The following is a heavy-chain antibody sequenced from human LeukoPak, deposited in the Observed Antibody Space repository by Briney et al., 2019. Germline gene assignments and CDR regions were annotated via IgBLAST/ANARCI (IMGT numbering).Heavy chain of an antibody. D-gene: IGHD3-3*01. J-gene: IGHJ6*03. CDR2: IYTSGTT. CDR1: GDSINGYY. CDR3: ARVGPPIFGVLSSSRTSDYDHYYMDV. Sequence: SETLSLTCSGSGDSINGYYCTWIRQIAGKGLEGIGRIYTSGTTNYNPSLKRRVTMSVDTSKNQFSLRLRSMTAADTAVYYCARVGPPIFGVLSSSRTSDYDHYYMDVWGKGTTVTVSS. V-gene: IGHV4-4*07.